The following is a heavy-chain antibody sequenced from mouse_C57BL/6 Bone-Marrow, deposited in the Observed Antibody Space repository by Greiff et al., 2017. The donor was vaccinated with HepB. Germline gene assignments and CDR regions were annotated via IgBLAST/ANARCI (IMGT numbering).Heavy chain of an antibody. J-gene: IGHJ2*01. CDR3: ARGSYYYGSSFYYFDY. D-gene: IGHD1-1*01. V-gene: IGHV1-82*01. CDR1: GYAFSSSW. Sequence: VQRVESGPELVKPGASVKISCKASGYAFSSSWMNWVKQRPGKGLEWIGRIYPGDGDTNYNGKFKGKATLTADKSSSTAYMQLSSLTSEDSAVYFCARGSYYYGSSFYYFDYWGQGTTLTVSS. CDR2: IYPGDGDT.